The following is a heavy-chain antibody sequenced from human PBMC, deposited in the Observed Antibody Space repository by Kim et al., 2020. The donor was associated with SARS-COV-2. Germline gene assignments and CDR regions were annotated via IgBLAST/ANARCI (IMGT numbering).Heavy chain of an antibody. D-gene: IGHD6-13*01. J-gene: IGHJ4*02. CDR2: IWYDGSDK. CDR3: ARDETQFGIAAGGSHFDF. Sequence: GGSLRLSCAASGFTFSSHGMHWVRQAPNKGLEWVANIWYDGSDKYYADSVKGRFIVSRDNSKSTLYLQMKSLRAEDTAVYFCARDETQFGIAAGGSHFDFWGQGTLVSVSS. CDR1: GFTFSSHG. V-gene: IGHV3-33*01.